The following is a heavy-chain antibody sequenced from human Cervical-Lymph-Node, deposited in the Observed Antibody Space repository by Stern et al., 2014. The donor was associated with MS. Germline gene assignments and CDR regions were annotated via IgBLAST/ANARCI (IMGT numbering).Heavy chain of an antibody. Sequence: EVQLVESGGDLVQPGGSLRLSCAASGFAFSSFWMSWVRQAPGKGLAWVANMHQDGGDRYYVDSVKGRFTISRDNYKNSLYLQMNNLGAEDTAVYHCARYCGGDCHRPHDAFDIWGQGTMVIVSS. CDR2: MHQDGGDR. CDR1: GFAFSSFW. J-gene: IGHJ3*02. V-gene: IGHV3-7*01. D-gene: IGHD2-21*01. CDR3: ARYCGGDCHRPHDAFDI.